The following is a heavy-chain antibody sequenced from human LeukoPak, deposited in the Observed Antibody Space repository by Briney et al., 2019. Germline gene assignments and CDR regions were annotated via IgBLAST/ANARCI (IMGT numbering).Heavy chain of an antibody. CDR1: GYTFTSYG. V-gene: IGHV1-18*01. D-gene: IGHD5-18*01. CDR2: ISAYNGNT. Sequence: ASVKVSCKASGYTFTSYGISWVRQAPGQGLEWMGWISAYNGNTNYAQKLQGRVTMTTDTSTSTAYMELRSLRSDDTAVYYCARGSIFGVQLRFPGYFDLWGRGTLVTVSS. CDR3: ARGSIFGVQLRFPGYFDL. J-gene: IGHJ2*01.